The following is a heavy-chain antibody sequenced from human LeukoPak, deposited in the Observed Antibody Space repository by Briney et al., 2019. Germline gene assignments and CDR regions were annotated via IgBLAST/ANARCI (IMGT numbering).Heavy chain of an antibody. CDR1: GGSISSSSYY. CDR3: ARLSLGKLYDSSGRGRKKFDY. D-gene: IGHD3-22*01. Sequence: SETLSLTCTVSGGSISSSSYYWGWIRQPPGKGLEWIGNIYYNGSTYYNPSLKSRVTISVDTSKNQFSLKLSSVTAADTAVYYCARLSLGKLYDSSGRGRKKFDYWGQGTLVTVSS. V-gene: IGHV4-39*07. J-gene: IGHJ4*02. CDR2: IYYNGST.